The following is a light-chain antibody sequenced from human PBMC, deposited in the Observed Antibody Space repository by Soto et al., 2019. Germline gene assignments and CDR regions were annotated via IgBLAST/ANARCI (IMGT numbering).Light chain of an antibody. V-gene: IGKV3-15*01. Sequence: EIMMTQSPATLSVSPGEGATLSCRASQSVSSSLAWYQHRPDLAPRLLIYSASTRATGIRNRFRGSGSGTEFTLTIPSLQSEDFAVYYCQQYHNWPPLTFGGGTKVEIK. CDR2: SAS. CDR1: QSVSSS. CDR3: QQYHNWPPLT. J-gene: IGKJ4*01.